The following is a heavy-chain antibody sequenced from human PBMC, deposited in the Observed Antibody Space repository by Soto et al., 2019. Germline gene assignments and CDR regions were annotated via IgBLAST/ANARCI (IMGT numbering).Heavy chain of an antibody. Sequence: QVQLVQSGAEVKKPGSSVKVSCKASGGTFSSYAISWVRQAPGQGLEWVGGIIPIFGTANYAQKFQGRVTITADESTSTAYMELSSLRSEDTAVYYCARVVRPSGYDGLYYFDYWGQGTLVTVSS. CDR1: GGTFSSYA. CDR3: ARVVRPSGYDGLYYFDY. D-gene: IGHD5-12*01. V-gene: IGHV1-69*01. J-gene: IGHJ4*02. CDR2: IIPIFGTA.